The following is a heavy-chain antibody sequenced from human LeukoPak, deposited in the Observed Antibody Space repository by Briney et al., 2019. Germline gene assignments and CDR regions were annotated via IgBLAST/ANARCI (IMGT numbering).Heavy chain of an antibody. D-gene: IGHD3-22*01. CDR1: GGSISSSSYY. V-gene: IGHV4-39*01. CDR2: IYYSEGT. J-gene: IGHJ4*02. Sequence: SETLSLTCTVSGGSISSSSYYWGWIRQPPGTGLEWIGSIYYSEGTYYNPSLKSRVTISVDTSKNQFSLNLSSVTAADTAVYYCARLYYDSSGYYQICYFDYWGQGTLVTVSS. CDR3: ARLYYDSSGYYQICYFDY.